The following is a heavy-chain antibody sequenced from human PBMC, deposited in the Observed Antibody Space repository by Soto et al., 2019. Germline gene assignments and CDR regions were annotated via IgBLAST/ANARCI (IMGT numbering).Heavy chain of an antibody. CDR3: ATKEGGGYYDFWSGYPNAFDI. V-gene: IGHV1-8*01. CDR2: MNPNSGNT. Sequence: ASVNVSFNASGYTFTIYDVNLVRQAPGQGLEWMGWMNPNSGNTGYAQKFQGRVTMTRNTSISTAYMELSSLRSEDTAVYYCATKEGGGYYDFWSGYPNAFDIWGQGTMVNVSS. CDR1: GYTFTIYD. D-gene: IGHD3-3*01. J-gene: IGHJ3*02.